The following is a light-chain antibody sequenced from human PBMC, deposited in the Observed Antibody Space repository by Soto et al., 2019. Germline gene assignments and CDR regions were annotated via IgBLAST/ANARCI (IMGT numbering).Light chain of an antibody. CDR1: QTVNNNY. J-gene: IGKJ5*01. CDR2: RAS. CDR3: QQYGSSPTIT. V-gene: IGKV3-20*01. Sequence: EIVLTQSPDTRSLSPGERATLSCRASQTVNNNYVAWYQQKPGQAPRLLIFRASNKATGIPDRFSGTGSGTDFTLTISRLEPEDFAVYYCQQYGSSPTITFGQGTRLEIK.